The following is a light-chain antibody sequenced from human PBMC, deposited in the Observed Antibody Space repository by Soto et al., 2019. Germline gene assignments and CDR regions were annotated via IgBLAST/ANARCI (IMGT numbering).Light chain of an antibody. V-gene: IGLV2-14*03. CDR1: SSDVGGYDY. Sequence: QSALTQPASVSGSPGQSIAISCTGTSSDVGGYDYVSWYQQHPDKAPKLMIYEVSYRPSGVSNRFSGSKSVNTATLTISGLQAEDEADYYCSSYTTSSTRVFGTGTKVTVL. J-gene: IGLJ1*01. CDR2: EVS. CDR3: SSYTTSSTRV.